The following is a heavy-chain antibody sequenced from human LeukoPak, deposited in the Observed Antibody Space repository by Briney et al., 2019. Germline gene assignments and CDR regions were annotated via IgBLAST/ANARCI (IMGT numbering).Heavy chain of an antibody. J-gene: IGHJ4*02. V-gene: IGHV3-30*18. Sequence: PGRSLRLSCAASGFTLSTYGMHWVRQAPGKGLEWVAMISYDGNTKQYADLVKGRFTISRDNSKNTLYLQMNTLRAEDRAVYYCAKENPVGGTNYFDYWGQGALVTVAS. CDR3: AKENPVGGTNYFDY. D-gene: IGHD1-26*01. CDR2: ISYDGNTK. CDR1: GFTLSTYG.